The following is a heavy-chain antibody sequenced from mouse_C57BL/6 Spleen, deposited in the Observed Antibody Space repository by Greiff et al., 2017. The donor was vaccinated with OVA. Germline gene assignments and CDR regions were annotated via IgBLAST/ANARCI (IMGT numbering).Heavy chain of an antibody. CDR2: INPNNGGT. CDR1: GYTFTDYY. D-gene: IGHD3-1*01. V-gene: IGHV1-26*01. J-gene: IGHJ2*01. Sequence: VQLQQSGPELVKPGASVKISCKASGYTFTDYYINWVKQSHGKSLEWIGDINPNNGGTSYNQKFKGKATLTVDKSSSTAYMELRSLTSEDSAVYYCARSGPDYWGQGTTLTVSS. CDR3: ARSGPDY.